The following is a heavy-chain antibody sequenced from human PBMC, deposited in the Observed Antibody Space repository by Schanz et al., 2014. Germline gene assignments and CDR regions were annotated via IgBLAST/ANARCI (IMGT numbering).Heavy chain of an antibody. CDR1: GGTFSTYP. V-gene: IGHV1-69*04. D-gene: IGHD3-10*01. Sequence: QVQLVQSGAEVKKPGSSMKVSCKASGGTFSTYPINWLRQAPGQGLEWMGRIIPIHGIVNYAQNFQGRVTITADKSTSTAYMELTSLRSEDTAVYYCARDGGEVVRGVIEGVNHYYYGMDVWGQGTTVTVSS. J-gene: IGHJ6*02. CDR2: IIPIHGIV. CDR3: ARDGGEVVRGVIEGVNHYYYGMDV.